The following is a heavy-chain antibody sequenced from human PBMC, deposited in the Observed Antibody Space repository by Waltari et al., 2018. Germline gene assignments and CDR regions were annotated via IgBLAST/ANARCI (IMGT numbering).Heavy chain of an antibody. V-gene: IGHV1-3*01. Sequence: QVQLVQSGAEVKKPGASVKVSCKASGYTFTSYALHWVRQAPGPRLERMGWINAGKGNTKYSQKFQGRVTITRDTSASTAYMELSSLRSEDTAVYYCARLLGRGYCSGGSCYNFDYWGQGTLVTVSS. CDR1: GYTFTSYA. D-gene: IGHD2-15*01. J-gene: IGHJ4*02. CDR2: INAGKGNT. CDR3: ARLLGRGYCSGGSCYNFDY.